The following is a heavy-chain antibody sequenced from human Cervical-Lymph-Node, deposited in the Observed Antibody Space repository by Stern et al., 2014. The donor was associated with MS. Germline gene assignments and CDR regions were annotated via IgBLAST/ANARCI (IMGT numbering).Heavy chain of an antibody. V-gene: IGHV4-30-4*01. J-gene: IGHJ4*02. CDR1: GDFISGRDHP. Sequence: VQLLESGPGLVKPSQTLSLTCSVSGDFISGRDHPWSWIRQSLGKGLAGIGFIYYAGATSYNPSFRSRIAMLVDTSKNRFSLRLTSVTAADTAVYFCARLRHCGGDCYQFDYWGQGILVAVSS. D-gene: IGHD2-21*02. CDR3: ARLRHCGGDCYQFDY. CDR2: IYYAGAT.